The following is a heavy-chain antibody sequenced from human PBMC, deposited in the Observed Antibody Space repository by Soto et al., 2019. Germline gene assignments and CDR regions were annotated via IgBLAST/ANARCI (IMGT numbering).Heavy chain of an antibody. CDR2: IKQDGSEK. Sequence: TGGSLRLSCAASGFTFSSYWMSWVRQAPGKGLEWVANIKQDGSEKYYVDSVKGRFTISRDNAKNSLYLQMDGLRVEDTAIYYCSRDRQRWPTSPFAYWGPGTLVTVSS. D-gene: IGHD2-15*01. CDR1: GFTFSSYW. J-gene: IGHJ4*02. V-gene: IGHV3-7*01. CDR3: SRDRQRWPTSPFAY.